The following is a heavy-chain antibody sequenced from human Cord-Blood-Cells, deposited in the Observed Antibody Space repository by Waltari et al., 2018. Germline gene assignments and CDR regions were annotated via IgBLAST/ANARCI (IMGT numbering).Heavy chain of an antibody. CDR1: GGSVSSGSYY. J-gene: IGHJ5*02. D-gene: IGHD1-26*01. Sequence: QVQLQESGPGLVKPSETLSPTCTVSGGSVSSGSYYWSWIRQPPGKGLEWIGYIYYSGSTNYNPSLKSRVTISVDTSKNQFSLKLSSVTAADTAVYYCARETGGTSGSYYEWGWFDPWGQGTLVTVSS. CDR2: IYYSGST. V-gene: IGHV4-61*01. CDR3: ARETGGTSGSYYEWGWFDP.